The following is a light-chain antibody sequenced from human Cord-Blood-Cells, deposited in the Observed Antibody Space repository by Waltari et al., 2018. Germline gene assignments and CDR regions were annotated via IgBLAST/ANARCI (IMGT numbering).Light chain of an antibody. V-gene: IGLV4-69*01. CDR2: LNSDGSH. CDR1: SGHSSYA. Sequence: QLVLTQSPSASASLAASGKLTCTLSSGHSSYAIAWHQQQPEKGPRYLMKLNSDGSHSKGDGIPDRFSGSSSGAERYLTISSLQSEDEADYYCQTWGTGIVVFGGGTKLTVL. J-gene: IGLJ2*01. CDR3: QTWGTGIVV.